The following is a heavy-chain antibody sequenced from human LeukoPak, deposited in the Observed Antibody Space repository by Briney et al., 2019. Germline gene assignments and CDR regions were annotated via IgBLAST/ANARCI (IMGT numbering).Heavy chain of an antibody. J-gene: IGHJ6*02. Sequence: PGGSLRLSCAASGFTFSYYAMHWVRQAPGKGLEWVAVISYDGSNKYYADSVKGRYTISRDNSKNTLYLQMNSLRAEDTAVYYCARELHGPDCSSTSCYDYYYYGMDVWGQGTTVTVSS. CDR2: ISYDGSNK. D-gene: IGHD2-2*01. V-gene: IGHV3-30*04. CDR3: ARELHGPDCSSTSCYDYYYYGMDV. CDR1: GFTFSYYA.